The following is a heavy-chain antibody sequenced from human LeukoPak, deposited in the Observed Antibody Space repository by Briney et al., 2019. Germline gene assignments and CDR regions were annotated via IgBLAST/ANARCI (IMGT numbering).Heavy chain of an antibody. D-gene: IGHD3-3*01. V-gene: IGHV4-59*01. CDR1: GGSISSYY. Sequence: SETLSLTCTVSGGSISSYYWSWIRQPPGKGLEWIGYIYYSGSTYYNPSLKSRVTISVDTSKNQFSLKLSSVTAADTAVYYCASTYYDFWSGYLVFDYWGQGTLVTVSS. J-gene: IGHJ4*02. CDR3: ASTYYDFWSGYLVFDY. CDR2: IYYSGST.